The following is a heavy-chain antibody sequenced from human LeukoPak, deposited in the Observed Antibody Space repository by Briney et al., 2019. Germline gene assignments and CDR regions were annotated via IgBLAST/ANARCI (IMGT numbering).Heavy chain of an antibody. V-gene: IGHV1-69*13. J-gene: IGHJ4*02. CDR2: IIPIFGTA. CDR1: GGTFSSYA. Sequence: ASVKVSCKASGGTFSSYAISWVRQAPGQGLEWMGGIIPIFGTANYAQKFQGRVTITADESTSTAYMELSSLRSEDTAVYYCARGSRYYDSSGYYYHFDYWGQGTLVTVSS. D-gene: IGHD3-22*01. CDR3: ARGSRYYDSSGYYYHFDY.